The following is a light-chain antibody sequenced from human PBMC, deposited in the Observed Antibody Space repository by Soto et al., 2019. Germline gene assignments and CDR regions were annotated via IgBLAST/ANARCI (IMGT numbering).Light chain of an antibody. CDR1: QTVRSN. V-gene: IGKV3D-15*01. J-gene: IGKJ1*01. CDR3: HQYNNWPPWT. CDR2: AAS. Sequence: RVMTQSPDTLSVSPGERATLSCRASQTVRSNLAWYQQKPGQAPRLLIYAASTRATGIPDRFIGNGSGTDFTLTISSLQSEDFAVYYCHQYNNWPPWTFGQGTKVDI.